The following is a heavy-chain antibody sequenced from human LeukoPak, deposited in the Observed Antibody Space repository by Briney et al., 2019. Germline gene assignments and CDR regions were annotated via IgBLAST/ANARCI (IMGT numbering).Heavy chain of an antibody. V-gene: IGHV3-66*04. J-gene: IGHJ4*02. D-gene: IGHD6-19*01. CDR3: AGLHLTYSGGWYWVDY. Sequence: GGSLRLSCAASGFTVSSNYMSWVRQGEGLEWVSVIYSDGSTYYADSVKGRFTISRDNSKNTLYLQMSSLRAEDTAVYYCAGLHLTYSGGWYWVDYWGQGTLVTVSS. CDR2: IYSDGST. CDR1: GFTVSSNY.